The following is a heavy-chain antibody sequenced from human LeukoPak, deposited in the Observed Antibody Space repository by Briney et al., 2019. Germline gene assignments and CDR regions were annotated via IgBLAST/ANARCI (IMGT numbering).Heavy chain of an antibody. CDR3: ARGMTIVVVTNFDP. V-gene: IGHV4-34*01. D-gene: IGHD3-22*01. J-gene: IGHJ5*02. CDR1: GGSFSGYY. Sequence: SETLSLTCAVYGGSFSGYYWSWIRQPPGKGLEWIGEINHSGSTNYNPSLKSRVTISADTSKNQFSLKLSSVTAADTAVYYCARGMTIVVVTNFDPWGQGTLVTVSS. CDR2: INHSGST.